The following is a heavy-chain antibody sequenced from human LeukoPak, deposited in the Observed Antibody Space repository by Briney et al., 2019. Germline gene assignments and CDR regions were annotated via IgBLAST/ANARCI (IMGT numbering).Heavy chain of an antibody. V-gene: IGHV3-23*01. D-gene: IGHD3-10*01. J-gene: IGHJ4*02. CDR1: GFTFSNDP. CDR3: ANRPVCRGFEC. Sequence: GGSLRLSCAASGFTFSNDPMSWVRQTPGKGLEWVSTINYSGGSTYYADSVKGRFTISRDNSKNTLYLQMKSRRVDEASVYYCANRPVCRGFECWGQGTLVTVSS. CDR2: INYSGGST.